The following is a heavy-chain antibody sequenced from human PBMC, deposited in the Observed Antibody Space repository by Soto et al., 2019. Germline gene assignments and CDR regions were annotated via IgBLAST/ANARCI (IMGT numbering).Heavy chain of an antibody. CDR3: ARQPNSGSYYNVLDY. Sequence: KPSETLSLTCTVSGGSTSSTSYYWGWIRQPPGKGLEWIGSIYYSGSTYYNPSLKSRVTISVDTSKNQFSLKLSSVTAADTAVYYCARQPNSGSYYNVLDYWGQGTLVTVSS. J-gene: IGHJ4*02. CDR2: IYYSGST. CDR1: GGSTSSTSYY. D-gene: IGHD3-10*01. V-gene: IGHV4-39*01.